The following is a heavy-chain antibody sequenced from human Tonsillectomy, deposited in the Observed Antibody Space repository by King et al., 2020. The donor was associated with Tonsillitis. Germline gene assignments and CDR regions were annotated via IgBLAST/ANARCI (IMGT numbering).Heavy chain of an antibody. V-gene: IGHV1-8*02. Sequence: VQLVESGAEVKKPGASVKVSCKASGYTFTSYDINWVRQATGQGLEWMGWINPNSGNTGYAQKFQGRVTMTRNTSISTAYMELSSLRTEDTAVYYGARHNWNDDIDYWGQGTLVTVSS. J-gene: IGHJ4*02. CDR3: ARHNWNDDIDY. CDR2: INPNSGNT. CDR1: GYTFTSYD. D-gene: IGHD1-1*01.